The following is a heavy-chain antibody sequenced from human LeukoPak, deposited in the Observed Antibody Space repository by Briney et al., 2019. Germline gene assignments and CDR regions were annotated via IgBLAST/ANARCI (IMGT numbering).Heavy chain of an antibody. D-gene: IGHD5-18*01. CDR1: GFIFHNYI. CDR2: ISGGGDDT. V-gene: IGHV3-23*01. J-gene: IGHJ4*02. CDR3: AKDGYGRSDY. Sequence: GGSLRLSCAASGFIFHNYIMNWVRRAPGKGLEWVSGISGGGDDTYYADSIKGRFTISRDNSKNTLYLQMNSLRAEDTAVYYCAKDGYGRSDYWGQGTLVTVSS.